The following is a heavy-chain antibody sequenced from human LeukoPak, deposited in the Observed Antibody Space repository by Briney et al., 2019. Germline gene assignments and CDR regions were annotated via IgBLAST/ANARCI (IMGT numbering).Heavy chain of an antibody. D-gene: IGHD3-3*01. CDR3: AKVGDFWSGYYDYYYYYGMDV. CDR2: ISYDGSNK. CDR1: GFTFSSYG. J-gene: IGHJ6*02. Sequence: PGGSLRLSCAASGFTFSSYGMHWVRQAPGKGLEWVAVISYDGSNKYYADSVKGRFTISRNNSKNTLYLQMNSLRAEDTAVYYCAKVGDFWSGYYDYYYYYGMDVWGQGTTVTVSS. V-gene: IGHV3-30*18.